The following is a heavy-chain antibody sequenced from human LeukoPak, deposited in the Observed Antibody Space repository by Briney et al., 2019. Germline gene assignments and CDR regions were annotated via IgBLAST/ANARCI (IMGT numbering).Heavy chain of an antibody. CDR1: GGSLSTHH. V-gene: IGHV4-59*11. CDR2: ISDSGST. D-gene: IGHD3-22*01. J-gene: IGHJ4*02. CDR3: ARGYDSSAYYPFNY. Sequence: PSETLSLTCVVSGGSLSTHHWSWIRQSPERGLEWIGYISDSGSTNYNPSLKSRVTISVDTSKNQFSLMLSSVTAADTAVYYCARGYDSSAYYPFNYWGQGTLVTVSS.